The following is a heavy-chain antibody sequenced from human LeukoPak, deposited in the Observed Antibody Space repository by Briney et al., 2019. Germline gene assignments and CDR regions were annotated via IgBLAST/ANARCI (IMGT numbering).Heavy chain of an antibody. V-gene: IGHV3-23*01. CDR3: AKDDAWLQFND. Sequence: PGGSLRLSCAASGFTFSGHGMNWVGQAPGKGLEWISGISPSADITYYADSVKGRFTISRDNSENTVYLHMSSLRAGDTAVYFCAKDDAWLQFNDWGQGTLVTVSS. J-gene: IGHJ4*02. CDR1: GFTFSGHG. D-gene: IGHD5-24*01. CDR2: ISPSADIT.